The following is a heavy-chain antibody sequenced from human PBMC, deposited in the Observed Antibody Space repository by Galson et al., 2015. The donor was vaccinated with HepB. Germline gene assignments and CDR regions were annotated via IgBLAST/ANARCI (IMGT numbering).Heavy chain of an antibody. CDR1: GYTVTAYY. CDR2: INPNSGGT. J-gene: IGHJ4*02. Sequence: SVKVSCKASGYTVTAYYMHWVRQAPGQGLEWMGWINPNSGGTNYAQEFQGRVTMTRDTSISTAYMELSRLRSDDTAVYYCARDFKSDSSGWYFGVYYFDYWGQGTLVTVSS. V-gene: IGHV1-2*02. D-gene: IGHD6-19*01. CDR3: ARDFKSDSSGWYFGVYYFDY.